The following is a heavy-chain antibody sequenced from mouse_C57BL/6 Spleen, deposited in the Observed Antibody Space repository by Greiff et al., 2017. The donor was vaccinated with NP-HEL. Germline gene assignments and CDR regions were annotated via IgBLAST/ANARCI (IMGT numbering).Heavy chain of an antibody. CDR2: ISNGGGST. Sequence: EVKVVESGGGLVQPGGSLKLSCAASGFTFSDYYMYWVRQTPEKRLEWVAYISNGGGSTYYPDTVKGRFTISRDNAKNTLYLQMSRLKSEDTAMYYCARGLGRGRAWFAYWVQGTLVTVSA. CDR1: GFTFSDYY. J-gene: IGHJ3*01. V-gene: IGHV5-12*01. CDR3: ARGLGRGRAWFAY. D-gene: IGHD4-1*01.